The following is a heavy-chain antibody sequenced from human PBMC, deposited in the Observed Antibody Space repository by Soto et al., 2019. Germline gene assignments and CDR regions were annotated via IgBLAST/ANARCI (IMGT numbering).Heavy chain of an antibody. CDR3: VRHYNRYLDV. CDR2: MYNSEST. V-gene: IGHV4-61*01. Sequence: SETLSLTCTVSDGSVNSGPNYRTWIRQPPGKGLEWIGYMYNSESTNYNPSLRSRLTISIDTSKNQLSLELTSVTAADTAVYFCVRHYNRYLDVWGRGTLVTAPQ. J-gene: IGHJ2*01. D-gene: IGHD3-9*01. CDR1: DGSVNSGPNY.